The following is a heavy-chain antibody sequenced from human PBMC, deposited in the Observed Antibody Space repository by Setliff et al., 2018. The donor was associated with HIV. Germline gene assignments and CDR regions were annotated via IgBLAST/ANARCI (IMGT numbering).Heavy chain of an antibody. V-gene: IGHV1-46*01. Sequence: ASVKVSCKASGYTFTSYGISWVRQAPGQGLEWMGWINPSGGSTSYAQKFQGRVTMTRDTSTSTVYMELSSLRSEDTAVYCCARVGAYCGGDCYGWPADAFDIWGQGTMVTVSS. D-gene: IGHD2-21*02. CDR1: GYTFTSYG. CDR3: ARVGAYCGGDCYGWPADAFDI. J-gene: IGHJ3*02. CDR2: INPSGGST.